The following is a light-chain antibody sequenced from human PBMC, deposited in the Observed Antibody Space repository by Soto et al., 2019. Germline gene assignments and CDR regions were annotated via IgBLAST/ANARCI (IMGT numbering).Light chain of an antibody. Sequence: DIQMTQSPSSVSASVWDRVTISCRASEDINSSLAWYQQKPGNAPKLLIYAAFILQSGVPSRFSGYGSGTDFTLSISSLQPEDFATYYCQQADSFAITFGQGTRLEIK. CDR3: QQADSFAIT. J-gene: IGKJ5*01. V-gene: IGKV1-12*01. CDR1: EDINSS. CDR2: AAF.